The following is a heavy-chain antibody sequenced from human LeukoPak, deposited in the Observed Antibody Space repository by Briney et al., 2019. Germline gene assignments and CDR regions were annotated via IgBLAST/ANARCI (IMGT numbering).Heavy chain of an antibody. CDR1: GGSISSYY. Sequence: SETLSLTCTVSGGSISSYYWSWIRQPAGKGLEWIGRIYTSGSTNYNPSLKSRVTISVDTSKNQFSLKLSSVTAADTAVYYCARIHAMVVVVAATLGNWFDPWGQGTLVTVSS. CDR3: ARIHAMVVVVAATLGNWFDP. V-gene: IGHV4-4*07. J-gene: IGHJ5*02. D-gene: IGHD2-15*01. CDR2: IYTSGST.